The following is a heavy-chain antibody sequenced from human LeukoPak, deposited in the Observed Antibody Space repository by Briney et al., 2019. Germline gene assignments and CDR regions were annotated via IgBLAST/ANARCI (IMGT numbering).Heavy chain of an antibody. D-gene: IGHD3-22*01. J-gene: IGHJ4*02. CDR2: IYYSGST. CDR1: GGSISSYY. V-gene: IGHV4-59*01. CDR3: ARGSSYYDSSGYSG. Sequence: SETLSLTCTVSGGSISSYYRSWIRQPPGKGLEWIGYIYYSGSTNYNPSLKSRVTISVDTSKNQFSLKLSSVTAADTAVYYCARGSSYYDSSGYSGWGQGTLVTVSS.